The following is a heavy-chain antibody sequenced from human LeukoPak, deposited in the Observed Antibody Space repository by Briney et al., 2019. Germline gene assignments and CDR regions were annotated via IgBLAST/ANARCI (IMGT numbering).Heavy chain of an antibody. CDR1: GGSISSSSYY. CDR3: AHAPPGDHDY. CDR2: IYYSGST. V-gene: IGHV4-39*01. D-gene: IGHD3-10*01. Sequence: SETLSLTCTVSGGSISSSSYYWGWIRRPPGKGLEWIGSIYYSGSTYYNPSLKSRVTISVDTSKNQFSLRLSSVTAADTAVYYCAHAPPGDHDYWGQGTLVTVSS. J-gene: IGHJ4*02.